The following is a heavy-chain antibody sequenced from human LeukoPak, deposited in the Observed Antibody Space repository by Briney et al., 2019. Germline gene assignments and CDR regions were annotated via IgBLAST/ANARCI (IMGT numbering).Heavy chain of an antibody. CDR2: IYHSGST. CDR1: GYFISSGYY. J-gene: IGHJ4*02. V-gene: IGHV4-38-2*02. CDR3: ARLPLGKDY. Sequence: PSETLSLTCTVSGYFISSGYYWGWIRQPPGKGLEWIGSIYHSGSTYYNPSLKSRVTISVDTSKNQFSLKLSSVTAADTAVYYCARLPLGKDYWGQGTLVTVSS. D-gene: IGHD3-16*01.